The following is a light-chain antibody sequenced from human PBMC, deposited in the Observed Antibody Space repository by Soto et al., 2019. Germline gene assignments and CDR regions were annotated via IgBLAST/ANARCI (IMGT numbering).Light chain of an antibody. CDR2: EVS. J-gene: IGLJ1*01. Sequence: QSALTQPASVSGSPGQSITISCTGTSSDVGGYNYVSWYQLHPGKAPKLLIYEVSNRPSGVSNRFSGSKSGNTASLTISGLQAEDEADYYCSSYASNGIHVFGTGTKVTVL. CDR1: SSDVGGYNY. V-gene: IGLV2-14*01. CDR3: SSYASNGIHV.